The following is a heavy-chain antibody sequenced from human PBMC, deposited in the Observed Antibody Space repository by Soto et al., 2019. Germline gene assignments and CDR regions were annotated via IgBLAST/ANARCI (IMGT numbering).Heavy chain of an antibody. V-gene: IGHV3-33*01. CDR3: AREDGQIDY. Sequence: QVQLVESGGGVVQPGRSLRLSCVASGFTFSRYGMHWVRQAPGKGLEWVSVIWYDGSNKYYADSVKGRFTISRDNSKNTVYLKMNSLRADDTAVYYCAREDGQIDYWGQGTLVTVSS. CDR1: GFTFSRYG. CDR2: IWYDGSNK. J-gene: IGHJ4*02.